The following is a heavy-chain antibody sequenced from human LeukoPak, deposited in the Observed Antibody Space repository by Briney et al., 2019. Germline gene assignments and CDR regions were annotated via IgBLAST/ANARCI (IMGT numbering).Heavy chain of an antibody. CDR2: IYPGDSDT. CDR1: GYSFTSYW. CDR3: ARHDGQIPGTYCSGGSCPMDV. V-gene: IGHV5-51*01. D-gene: IGHD2-15*01. J-gene: IGHJ6*04. Sequence: GESLKIPCKGSGYSFTSYWIGWVRQMPGKGLEWMGIIYPGDSDTRYSPSFQGQVTISADKSISTAYLQWSSLKASDTAMYYCARHDGQIPGTYCSGGSCPMDVWGKGTTVTVSS.